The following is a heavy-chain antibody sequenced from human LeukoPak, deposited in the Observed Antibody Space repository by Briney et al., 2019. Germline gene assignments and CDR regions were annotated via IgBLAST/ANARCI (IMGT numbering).Heavy chain of an antibody. CDR3: ARVSSSWYWYYYGMDV. Sequence: PGRSLRLSCAASGFTFSSYAMHWVRQAPGKGLEWVAVISYDGSNKYYADSVKGRFTISRDNSKNTLYLQMNSLRAEDTAVYYCARVSSSWYWYYYGMDVWGQGTTVTVSS. J-gene: IGHJ6*02. CDR2: ISYDGSNK. D-gene: IGHD6-13*01. V-gene: IGHV3-30-3*01. CDR1: GFTFSSYA.